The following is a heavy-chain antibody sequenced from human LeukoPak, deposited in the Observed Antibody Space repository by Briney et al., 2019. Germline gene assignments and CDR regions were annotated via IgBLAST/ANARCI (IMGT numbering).Heavy chain of an antibody. CDR3: ARDIGDYYGSGSHWLL. CDR2: VNPHSGGT. Sequence: ASAKVSCKASGYSFIDYYMHWVRQAPGQGLEWMGWVNPHSGGTKFAQKFQGRVTMTRDTSINTAYMEVSSLRSDDTAVYYCARDIGDYYGSGSHWLLWGQGTLVTVAS. V-gene: IGHV1-2*02. J-gene: IGHJ4*02. D-gene: IGHD3-10*01. CDR1: GYSFIDYY.